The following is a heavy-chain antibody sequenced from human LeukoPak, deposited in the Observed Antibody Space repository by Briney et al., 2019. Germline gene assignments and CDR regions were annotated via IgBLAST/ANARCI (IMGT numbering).Heavy chain of an antibody. J-gene: IGHJ4*02. CDR2: INPSGGST. CDR1: GYTFTIYH. D-gene: IGHD3-10*01. Sequence: ASVKVSCKASGYTFTIYHIHSVRQAPGQGLEWMGIINPSGGSTSYAQKFQGRVTMTRDTSTSTVYMELSSLRSEDTAVYYCARAGIFAYWGQGTLVTVSS. CDR3: ARAGIFAY. V-gene: IGHV1-46*01.